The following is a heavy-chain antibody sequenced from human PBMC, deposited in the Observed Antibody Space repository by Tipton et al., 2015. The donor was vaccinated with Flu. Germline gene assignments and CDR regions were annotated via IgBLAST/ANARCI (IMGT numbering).Heavy chain of an antibody. CDR3: ASMPAYSYSFFDH. CDR1: GLTFSDYW. CDR2: IKEDGTEQ. J-gene: IGHJ4*02. V-gene: IGHV3-7*01. Sequence: SLRLSCAASGLTFSDYWMTWVRQAPGKGLEWVANIKEDGTEQYYVDSVKGRFSISRDNAKNSLYLLMSSLRAEDTAVYYCASMPAYSYSFFDHWGQGALVTVSS. D-gene: IGHD5-18*01.